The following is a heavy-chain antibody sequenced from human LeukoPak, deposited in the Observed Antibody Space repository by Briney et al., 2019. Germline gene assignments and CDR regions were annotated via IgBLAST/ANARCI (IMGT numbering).Heavy chain of an antibody. V-gene: IGHV5-51*01. CDR1: GYSFTNYW. CDR2: IYPGDSDT. Sequence: GESLKISCKGWGYSFTNYWIGWVRQMPGKGLEWMGIIYPGDSDTRYSPSFQGQVTISADKSISTAYLQWSSLKASDTAMYYCARHVPGTPLTYYYYYMDVWGKGTTVTVSS. D-gene: IGHD6-13*01. CDR3: ARHVPGTPLTYYYYYMDV. J-gene: IGHJ6*03.